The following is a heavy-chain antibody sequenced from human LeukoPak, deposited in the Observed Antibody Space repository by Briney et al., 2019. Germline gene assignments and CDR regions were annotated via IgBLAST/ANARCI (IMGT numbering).Heavy chain of an antibody. Sequence: GASVKVSCKASGGTFSSYAISWVRQAPGQGLEWMGGIIPIFGTANYAQKFQGRVTITADESTSTAYMELSGLRSEDTAVYYCARDQVLSQSGRLDYWGQGTLVTVSS. CDR1: GGTFSSYA. V-gene: IGHV1-69*13. J-gene: IGHJ4*02. CDR2: IIPIFGTA. D-gene: IGHD3-9*01. CDR3: ARDQVLSQSGRLDY.